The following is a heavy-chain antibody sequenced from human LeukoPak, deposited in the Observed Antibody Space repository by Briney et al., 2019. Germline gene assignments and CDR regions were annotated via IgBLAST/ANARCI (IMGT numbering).Heavy chain of an antibody. CDR2: INPNSGGT. Sequence: GASVKVSCKASGYTFTGYYMHWVRLAPGQGREWMGWINPNSGGTNYAQKFQGRVTMTRDTSISTAYMELSRLRSDDTAVYYCARGTRGWYQLRWFDPWGQGTLVTVSS. CDR3: ARGTRGWYQLRWFDP. D-gene: IGHD2-2*01. J-gene: IGHJ5*02. V-gene: IGHV1-2*02. CDR1: GYTFTGYY.